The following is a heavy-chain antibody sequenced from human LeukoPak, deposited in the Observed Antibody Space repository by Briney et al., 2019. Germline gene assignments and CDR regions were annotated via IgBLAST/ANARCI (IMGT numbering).Heavy chain of an antibody. V-gene: IGHV3-7*01. Sequence: GGSLRLSCAASGFTFSSYWMSWGRQAPGKGLEWVANIKQDGSEKYYVDSVKGRFTISRDNAKNSLYLQMNSLRAEDTAVYYCARVRTTVTTFDAFDIWGQGTMVTVSS. J-gene: IGHJ3*02. CDR3: ARVRTTVTTFDAFDI. CDR2: IKQDGSEK. D-gene: IGHD4-17*01. CDR1: GFTFSSYW.